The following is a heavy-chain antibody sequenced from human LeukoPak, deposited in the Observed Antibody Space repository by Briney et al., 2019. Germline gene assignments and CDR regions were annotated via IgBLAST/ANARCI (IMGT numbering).Heavy chain of an antibody. CDR3: AREREPSGSYLRKPPRFDY. D-gene: IGHD1-26*01. V-gene: IGHV4-4*07. CDR2: IYTSGST. CDR1: GGSISSYY. Sequence: PSETLSLTCTVSGGSISSYYWSWIRQPAGKGLEWIGRIYTSGSTNYNPSLKSRVTMSVDTSKNQFSLKLSSVTAADTAVYYCAREREPSGSYLRKPPRFDYWGQGTLVTVSS. J-gene: IGHJ4*02.